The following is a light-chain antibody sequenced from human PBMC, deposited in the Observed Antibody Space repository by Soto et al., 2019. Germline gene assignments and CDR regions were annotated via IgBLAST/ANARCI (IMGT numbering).Light chain of an antibody. CDR2: GAS. CDR3: HQYGSSAWT. Sequence: EIVLTQSPGTLSLSPGERATLSCRASQSVSSSYLAWYQQKPGQAPRLLIYGASSRATGIPDRFSGSGSGTDFTLTISRLEPEDFAVSYCHQYGSSAWTFGQGTKVEIK. V-gene: IGKV3-20*01. CDR1: QSVSSSY. J-gene: IGKJ1*01.